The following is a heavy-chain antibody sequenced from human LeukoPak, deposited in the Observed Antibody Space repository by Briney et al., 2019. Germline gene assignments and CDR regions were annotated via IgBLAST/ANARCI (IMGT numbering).Heavy chain of an antibody. D-gene: IGHD3-9*01. J-gene: IGHJ4*02. CDR1: GFTFSSNA. V-gene: IGHV3-30-3*01. CDR2: ISYDGTNK. Sequence: GRSLRLSCAASGFTFSSNAIHWVRQAPGKGLEWVAIISYDGTNKYYADSVRGRFTISRDNSKNTLYLQMNSLRAEDTAVYYCARDFGWLSGFDNWGQGTLVTVSS. CDR3: ARDFGWLSGFDN.